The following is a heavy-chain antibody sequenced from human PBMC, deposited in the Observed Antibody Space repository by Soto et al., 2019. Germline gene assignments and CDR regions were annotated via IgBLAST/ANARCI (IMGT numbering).Heavy chain of an antibody. Sequence: SETLSLTCTVSGGSISSSSYYWGWIRQPPGKWLEWIGSIYYSGSTYYNPSLKSRVTISVDTSKNQFSLKLSSVTAADTAVYYCARLKGIQRLNGYYMDVWGKGTTVTVSS. CDR2: IYYSGST. V-gene: IGHV4-39*01. J-gene: IGHJ6*03. CDR3: ARLKGIQRLNGYYMDV. D-gene: IGHD5-18*01. CDR1: GGSISSSSYY.